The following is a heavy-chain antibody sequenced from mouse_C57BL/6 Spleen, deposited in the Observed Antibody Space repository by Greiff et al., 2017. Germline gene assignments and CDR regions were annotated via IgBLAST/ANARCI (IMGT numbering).Heavy chain of an antibody. CDR3: TTGKVGDY. CDR2: IDPENGDT. V-gene: IGHV14-4*01. D-gene: IGHD1-1*01. CDR1: GFNIKDDY. J-gene: IGHJ4*01. Sequence: VQLQQSGAELVRPGASVKLSCTASGFNIKDDYMHWVKQRPEQGLEWIGWIDPENGDTEYASKFQGKATITADTSSNTAYLQLSSLTSEDTAVYYCTTGKVGDYWGQGTSVTVSS.